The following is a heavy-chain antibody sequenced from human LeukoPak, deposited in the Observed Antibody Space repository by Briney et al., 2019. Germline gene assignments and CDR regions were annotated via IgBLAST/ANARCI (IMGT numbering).Heavy chain of an antibody. CDR1: GFTFSSYA. V-gene: IGHV3-30-3*01. J-gene: IGHJ4*02. CDR3: ARVLLWFGESGPFDY. Sequence: GGSLRLSCAASGFTFSSYAMHWVRQAPGKGLEWVAVISYDGSNKYYADSVKGRFTISRDNSKNTLYLQMNSLRAEDTAAYYCARVLLWFGESGPFDYWGQGTLVTVSS. D-gene: IGHD3-10*01. CDR2: ISYDGSNK.